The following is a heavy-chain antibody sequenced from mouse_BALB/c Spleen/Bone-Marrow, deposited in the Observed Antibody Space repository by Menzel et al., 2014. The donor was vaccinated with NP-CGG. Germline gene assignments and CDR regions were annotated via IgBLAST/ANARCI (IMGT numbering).Heavy chain of an antibody. CDR2: ISSGGSYT. D-gene: IGHD2-5*01. V-gene: IGHV5-6-4*01. CDR3: TRDGKSNYDYAMDY. J-gene: IGHJ4*01. CDR1: GFTFSSYT. Sequence: EVKLVESGGGLVKPGGSLKLSCAASGFTFSSYTMSWVRQTPEKRLEWAATISSGGSYTYYPDSVKGRFTISRDNAKNTLYLQMSSLMTEDTAMYYCTRDGKSNYDYAMDYWGQGTSVTVSS.